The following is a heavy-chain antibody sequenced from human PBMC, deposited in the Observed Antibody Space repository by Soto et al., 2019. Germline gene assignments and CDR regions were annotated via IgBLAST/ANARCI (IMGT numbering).Heavy chain of an antibody. D-gene: IGHD1-1*01. Sequence: SETLSLTCAVFGGSFSDSYWSWIRQSPGKGLEWIGEISNSGRTYYNPSLKSRVTISGDTSKNQFSLEVRSVAAADTGTYYCARGRPAIATRWFDSWGQGILVTVS. V-gene: IGHV4-34*01. CDR3: ARGRPAIATRWFDS. J-gene: IGHJ5*01. CDR1: GGSFSDSY. CDR2: ISNSGRT.